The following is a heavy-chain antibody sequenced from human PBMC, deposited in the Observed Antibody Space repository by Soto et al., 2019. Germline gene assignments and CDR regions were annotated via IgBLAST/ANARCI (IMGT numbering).Heavy chain of an antibody. J-gene: IGHJ4*02. CDR2: IIQDGSQK. Sequence: GGSLRLSCSGFSFSTYWMSWVRQAPGEGLEWVANIIQDGSQKYYVDSVRGRFTISRDNAKSSLYLQMNSLRAEDTAVYYCARGSTSFDYWGQGTLVTVSS. D-gene: IGHD2-2*01. V-gene: IGHV3-7*01. CDR1: GFSFSTYW. CDR3: ARGSTSFDY.